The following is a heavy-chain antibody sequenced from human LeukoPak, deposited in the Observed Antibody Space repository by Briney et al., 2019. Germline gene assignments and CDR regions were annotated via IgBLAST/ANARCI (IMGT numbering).Heavy chain of an antibody. D-gene: IGHD3-22*01. CDR3: ARASGYRDQYYYYGMDV. J-gene: IGHJ6*02. V-gene: IGHV3-33*01. CDR1: GFTFSSYG. Sequence: GPLRLSCVASGFTFSSYGMHWVRQAPGKGLEWVAVIWYDGSNKYYADSVKGRFTISRGNSKNTLYLQMNSLRAEDTAVYYCARASGYRDQYYYYGMDVWGQGTTVTVSS. CDR2: IWYDGSNK.